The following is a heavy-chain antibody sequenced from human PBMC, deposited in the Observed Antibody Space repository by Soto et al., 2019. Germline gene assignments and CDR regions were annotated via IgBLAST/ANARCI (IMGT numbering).Heavy chain of an antibody. Sequence: GASVKVSCKASGYRFTSYGISWVRQAPGQGLEWLGWISAYDDNTKYAQTLQGRVPMSTDTSTNTAYMELRSLRSDDTAMYYCARGGYYDSSGSRNYHYYGMNVWGQGTTVTVSS. J-gene: IGHJ6*02. V-gene: IGHV1-18*01. CDR3: ARGGYYDSSGSRNYHYYGMNV. D-gene: IGHD3-22*01. CDR2: ISAYDDNT. CDR1: GYRFTSYG.